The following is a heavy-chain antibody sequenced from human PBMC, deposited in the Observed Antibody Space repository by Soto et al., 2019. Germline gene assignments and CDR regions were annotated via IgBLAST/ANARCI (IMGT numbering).Heavy chain of an antibody. CDR1: GFTFSSYG. V-gene: IGHV3-30*18. CDR3: ANAGYYDSSGYYELDY. D-gene: IGHD3-22*01. J-gene: IGHJ4*02. CDR2: VLYDGRNK. Sequence: QVQLVESGGGVVQPGRSLRLSCAASGFTFSSYGMHWVRQAPGKGLECVAVVLYDGRNKYYADSVNGRFTISIDNSKNKVYLQIISLRAEDTAVYYCANAGYYDSSGYYELDYWGQGTLVTVSS.